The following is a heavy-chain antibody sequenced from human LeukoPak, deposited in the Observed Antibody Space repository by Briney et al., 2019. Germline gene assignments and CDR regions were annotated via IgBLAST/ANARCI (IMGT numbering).Heavy chain of an antibody. J-gene: IGHJ4*02. V-gene: IGHV3-7*03. CDR2: MNQEGTEK. CDR3: ARDLGYCSGGSCYSGFDYFDY. Sequence: GGSLRLSCGTSAFTLSNYWMTWVRQTPGKGLEWVANMNQEGTEKNCVDSVKGRFTISRDNAKNSLYLQMNSLRAEDTAVYYCARDLGYCSGGSCYSGFDYFDYWGQGTLVTVSS. CDR1: AFTLSNYW. D-gene: IGHD2-15*01.